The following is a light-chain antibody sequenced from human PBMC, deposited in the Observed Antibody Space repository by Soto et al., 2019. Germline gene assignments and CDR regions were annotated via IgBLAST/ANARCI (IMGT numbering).Light chain of an antibody. Sequence: QYALTQPASVSGSPGQSITISCTGTSSDVGSYNLVSWYQQHPGKAPKLMIYEGSKRPSGVSNRFSGSKSGNTAFLTISGLQAEDEADYYCSSYAGSSTWVFGGGTK. CDR2: EGS. CDR3: SSYAGSSTWV. CDR1: SSDVGSYNL. V-gene: IGLV2-23*01. J-gene: IGLJ3*02.